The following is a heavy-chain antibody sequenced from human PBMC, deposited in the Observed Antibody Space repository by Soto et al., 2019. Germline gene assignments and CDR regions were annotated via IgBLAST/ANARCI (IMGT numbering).Heavy chain of an antibody. J-gene: IGHJ4*02. D-gene: IGHD2-2*01. CDR3: ARDTSISFDY. V-gene: IGHV1-18*01. CDR1: GFTFNTYF. CDR2: ISTYNGNT. Sequence: HVQLLQSGGELKKPGASVKVSCNTSGFTFNTYFISWVRQAPGQGLEWMGWISTYNGNTKDGEKFQRRVTMTTDTLTSTAYMDLRNLRIDDTAVYYCARDTSISFDYWGQGTLVTVSS.